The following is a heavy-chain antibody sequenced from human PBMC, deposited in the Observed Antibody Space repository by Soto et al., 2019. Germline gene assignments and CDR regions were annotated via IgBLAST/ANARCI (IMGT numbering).Heavy chain of an antibody. J-gene: IGHJ6*02. CDR3: ARDRIEAAGTPRFNYYYGMDV. V-gene: IGHV3-53*01. CDR1: GFTVSSTY. CDR2: IYGGLTT. D-gene: IGHD6-13*01. Sequence: PLGALRLSCAASGFTVSSTYMTWVRQAPGKGLEWVSVIYGGLTTSYADSVKGRFTISRDNSKNTVFLQMNSLRGEDTAVYYCARDRIEAAGTPRFNYYYGMDVWGQGTTVTVSS.